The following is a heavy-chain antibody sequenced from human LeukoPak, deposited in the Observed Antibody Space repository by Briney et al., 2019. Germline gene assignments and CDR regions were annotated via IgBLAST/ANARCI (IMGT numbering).Heavy chain of an antibody. CDR1: GGSISSYY. CDR3: ARNPLGYCSGGSCYGVVAFDI. V-gene: IGHV4-59*01. J-gene: IGHJ3*02. Sequence: SETLSLTCTVSGGSISSYYWSWIRQPPGKGLEWIGYIYYSGSTNYNPSLKSRVTIPVDTSKNQFSLKLSSVTAADTAVYYCARNPLGYCSGGSCYGVVAFDIWGQGTMVTVSS. D-gene: IGHD2-15*01. CDR2: IYYSGST.